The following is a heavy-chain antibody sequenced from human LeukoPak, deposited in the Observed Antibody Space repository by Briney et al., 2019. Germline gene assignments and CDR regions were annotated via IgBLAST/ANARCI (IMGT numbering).Heavy chain of an antibody. Sequence: GGSLRLSCAASRFTFDDYGMSWVRQAPGKGLEWVSGINWNGGSTGYADSVKGRFTISRDNAKNSLYLQMNSLRAEDTAVYYCASGSFFGPFDFWGQGTLVTVSS. J-gene: IGHJ4*02. D-gene: IGHD3-16*01. CDR2: INWNGGST. CDR1: RFTFDDYG. V-gene: IGHV3-20*04. CDR3: ASGSFFGPFDF.